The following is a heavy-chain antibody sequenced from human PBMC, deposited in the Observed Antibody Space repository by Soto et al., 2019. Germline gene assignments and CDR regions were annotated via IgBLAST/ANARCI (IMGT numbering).Heavy chain of an antibody. Sequence: QVQLVQSGAEVKRPGSSVKVSCKTSGGTFSPYAISWLRQAPGQGLEWMGGIIPIFGTTNYAQKFQGRLTIVADESTSTAYMELIRLTSDDPGLYYCAREIGVAVRFDPWGQGTLVTVSS. CDR2: IIPIFGTT. D-gene: IGHD6-19*01. CDR3: AREIGVAVRFDP. CDR1: GGTFSPYA. V-gene: IGHV1-69*01. J-gene: IGHJ5*02.